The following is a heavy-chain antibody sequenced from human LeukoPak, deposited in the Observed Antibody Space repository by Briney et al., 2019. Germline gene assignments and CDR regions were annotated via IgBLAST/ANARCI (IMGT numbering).Heavy chain of an antibody. CDR2: ISSSSSYI. CDR3: ARDGTYYDFWSGSVEGAFDI. D-gene: IGHD3-3*01. V-gene: IGHV3-21*01. CDR1: GFTFSSYS. J-gene: IGHJ3*02. Sequence: GGSLRLSCAASGFTFSSYSMNWVCQAPGKGLEWVSSISSSSSYIYYADSVKGRFTISRDNAKNSLYLQMNSLRAEDTAVYYCARDGTYYDFWSGSVEGAFDIWGQGTMVTVSS.